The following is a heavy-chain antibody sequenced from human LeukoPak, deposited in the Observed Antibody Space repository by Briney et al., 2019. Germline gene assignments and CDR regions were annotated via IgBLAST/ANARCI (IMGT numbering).Heavy chain of an antibody. J-gene: IGHJ4*02. V-gene: IGHV3-30-3*01. Sequence: GGSLRLSCVASGFTFSSYAIHWVRQAPGKGLEWVAVISYDGSNKYYTDSVKGRFTISRDNSKNTLDLQMNSLRAEDTAVYYCGRTSYDSSAYFDYWGQGTLVTVSS. CDR2: ISYDGSNK. D-gene: IGHD3-22*01. CDR3: GRTSYDSSAYFDY. CDR1: GFTFSSYA.